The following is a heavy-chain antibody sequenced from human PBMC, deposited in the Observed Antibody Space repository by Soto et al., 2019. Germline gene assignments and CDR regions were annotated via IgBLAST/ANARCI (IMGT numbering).Heavy chain of an antibody. D-gene: IGHD4-17*01. J-gene: IGHJ6*03. V-gene: IGHV1-3*03. Sequence: ASVKVSCKASGYTFTSYALHWVRQAPGQRLEWMGWINPGNGQAKYAREFQGRVTITADTSASTAYMELSSLRSEDTAVYYCARDPTVTRHYYYYYMDVWGKGTTVTVSS. CDR2: INPGNGQA. CDR1: GYTFTSYA. CDR3: ARDPTVTRHYYYYYMDV.